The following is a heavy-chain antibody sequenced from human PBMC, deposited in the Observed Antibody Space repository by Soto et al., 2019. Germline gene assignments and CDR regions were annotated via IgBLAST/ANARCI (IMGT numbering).Heavy chain of an antibody. Sequence: QVQLVQSGAEVKKPGSSVKVSCKASGGTFSKYAITWVRQAPGHGLEWMGGIIPIYGTTNFAQKIQGRVTISADESTSTAYMELSSLRSDDTAVYYSARALPLEHLFLFFDIWGKGTMVTVSS. CDR3: ARALPLEHLFLFFDI. D-gene: IGHD2-21*01. J-gene: IGHJ3*02. CDR2: IIPIYGTT. V-gene: IGHV1-69*01. CDR1: GGTFSKYA.